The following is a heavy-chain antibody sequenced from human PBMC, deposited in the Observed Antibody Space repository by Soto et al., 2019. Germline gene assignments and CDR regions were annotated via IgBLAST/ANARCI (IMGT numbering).Heavy chain of an antibody. CDR1: GYTFTSYG. CDR3: ARDSLATMIFDYYYYGMDV. CDR2: ISAYNGNT. Sequence: QVQLVQSGAEVKKPGASVKVSCKASGYTFTSYGISWVRQAPGQGLEGMGWISAYNGNTNYAQKLQGRVTMTTDTSTSTAYMELRSLRSDDTAVYYCARDSLATMIFDYYYYGMDVWGQGTTVTVSS. D-gene: IGHD5-12*01. V-gene: IGHV1-18*04. J-gene: IGHJ6*02.